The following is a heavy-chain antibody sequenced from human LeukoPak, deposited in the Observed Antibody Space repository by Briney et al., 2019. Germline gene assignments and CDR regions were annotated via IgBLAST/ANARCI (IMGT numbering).Heavy chain of an antibody. CDR1: GVSISSYY. J-gene: IGHJ6*03. CDR2: IHTSGST. V-gene: IGHV4-4*07. Sequence: PSETLSLTCTVSGVSISSYYWSWMRQPAGKGLEWIGRIHTSGSTNYNPSLKSRVTMSVDTSKNQFSLKLSSVTAADTAVYYCARTEESGYNYGYFGYYYYMDVWGKGTTVTVSS. D-gene: IGHD5-18*01. CDR3: ARTEESGYNYGYFGYYYYMDV.